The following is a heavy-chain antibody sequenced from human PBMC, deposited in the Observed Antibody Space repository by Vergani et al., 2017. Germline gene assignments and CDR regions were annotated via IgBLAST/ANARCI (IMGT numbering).Heavy chain of an antibody. Sequence: QVQLVQSGAEVKKPGSSVKVSCKASGGTFSSYAISWVRQAPGQGLEWMGGIIPIFGTANYAQKFQGRVTLTADKSTSTAYMELSSLRSEDTAVYYCARSTGYCSSTSCYTRFDYWGQGTLVTVSS. CDR1: GGTFSSYA. J-gene: IGHJ4*02. D-gene: IGHD2-2*02. CDR2: IIPIFGTA. V-gene: IGHV1-69*06. CDR3: ARSTGYCSSTSCYTRFDY.